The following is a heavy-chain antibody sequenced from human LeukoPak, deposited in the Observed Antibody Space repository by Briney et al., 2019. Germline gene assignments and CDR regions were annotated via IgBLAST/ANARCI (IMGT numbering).Heavy chain of an antibody. V-gene: IGHV3-21*01. J-gene: IGHJ5*02. CDR2: ISSSSSYI. CDR3: ARGVGARTDWFDP. Sequence: GGSLRLSCAASGFTFSSYSTNWVRQAPGKGLEWVSSISSSSSYIYYADSVKGRFTISRDNAKNSLYLQMNSLRAEDTAVYYCARGVGARTDWFDPWGQGTLVTVSS. CDR1: GFTFSSYS. D-gene: IGHD1-26*01.